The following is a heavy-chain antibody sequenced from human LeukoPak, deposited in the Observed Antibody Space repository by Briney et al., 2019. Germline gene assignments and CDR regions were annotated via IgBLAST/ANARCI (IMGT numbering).Heavy chain of an antibody. J-gene: IGHJ4*02. V-gene: IGHV4-39*07. CDR3: ARLREGGYYDSSGHYYFDY. CDR2: IYYSGST. CDR1: GGSISSSSYY. D-gene: IGHD3-22*01. Sequence: PSETLSLTCTVSGGSISSSSYYWGWIRQPPGKGLEWIGSIYYSGSTYYNPSLKSRVTISVDTSKNQFSLKLSSVTAADTAVYYCARLREGGYYDSSGHYYFDYWGQGTLVTVSS.